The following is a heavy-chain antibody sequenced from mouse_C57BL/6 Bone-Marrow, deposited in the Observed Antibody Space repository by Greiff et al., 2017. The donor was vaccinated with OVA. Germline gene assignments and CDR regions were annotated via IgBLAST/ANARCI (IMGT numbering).Heavy chain of an antibody. Sequence: EVNLVESGGGLVQSGRSLRLSCATSGFTFSDFYMEWVRQAPGKGLEWIAASRNKANDYTTEHSASVKGRFIVSRDTSQSILYLQMNALRAEDTAIYYCARDNWDWYFDVWGTGTTVTVSS. D-gene: IGHD4-1*01. CDR3: ARDNWDWYFDV. V-gene: IGHV7-1*01. CDR1: GFTFSDFY. CDR2: SRNKANDYTT. J-gene: IGHJ1*03.